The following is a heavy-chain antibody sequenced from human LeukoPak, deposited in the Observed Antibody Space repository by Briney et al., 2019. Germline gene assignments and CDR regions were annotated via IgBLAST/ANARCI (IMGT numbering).Heavy chain of an antibody. CDR2: IRPSTGDT. Sequence: ASVKVSCKSSGYTFTSHGISWVRRAPGQGLEWMGWIRPSTGDTDYALNLQGRVTLTTDTSTSTAYMELRSIRSDDTAVYYCARVRDHLFDYWGQGTLVTVSS. J-gene: IGHJ4*02. D-gene: IGHD1-14*01. CDR3: ARVRDHLFDY. CDR1: GYTFTSHG. V-gene: IGHV1-18*01.